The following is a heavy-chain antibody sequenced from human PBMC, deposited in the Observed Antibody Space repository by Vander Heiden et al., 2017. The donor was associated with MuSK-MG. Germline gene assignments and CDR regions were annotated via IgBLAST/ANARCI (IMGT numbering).Heavy chain of an antibody. J-gene: IGHJ5*02. D-gene: IGHD2-2*01. CDR2: IYYSGST. Sequence: QVQLQESGPGLVKPSETLSLTCTVSGGSISSYYWSWIRQPPGKGLEWIGYIYYSGSTNYNPSLKSRVTISVDTSKNQFSLKLSSVTAADTAVYYCARHRGVVPAAMWFDPWGQGTLVTVSS. CDR1: GGSISSYY. CDR3: ARHRGVVPAAMWFDP. V-gene: IGHV4-59*08.